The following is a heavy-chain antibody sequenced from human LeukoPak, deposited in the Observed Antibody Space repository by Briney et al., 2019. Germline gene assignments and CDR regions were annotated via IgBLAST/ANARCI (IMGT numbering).Heavy chain of an antibody. CDR1: GFTFSSYW. D-gene: IGHD3-16*01. J-gene: IGHJ4*02. CDR2: IKQDGSEK. Sequence: GGSLRLSCAASGFTFSSYWMSWVRQAPGKGLEWVANIKQDGSEKYYVDSVKGRFTISRDNAKNSLYLQMNSLRAEDTAVYYCASAPPRLGDYFDYWGQGTLVTVSS. CDR3: ASAPPRLGDYFDY. V-gene: IGHV3-7*01.